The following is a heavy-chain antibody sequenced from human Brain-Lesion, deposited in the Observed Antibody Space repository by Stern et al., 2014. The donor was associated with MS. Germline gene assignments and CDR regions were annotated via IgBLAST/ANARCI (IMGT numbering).Heavy chain of an antibody. V-gene: IGHV4-61*02. CDR3: ARGKSFDDFWSGNNWFDP. CDR1: GDSINNGSYY. J-gene: IGHJ5*02. CDR2: FYTGGSA. Sequence: QLQLQESGPGLVKPSQTLSLTCTVSGDSINNGSYYWSWIRQSAGKGLEWIGRFYTGGSANYHPSLRGRVTISIDTSKNQSPLKLGSVTAADTAVYYCARGKSFDDFWSGNNWFDPWGQGTLVTVSS. D-gene: IGHD3-3*01.